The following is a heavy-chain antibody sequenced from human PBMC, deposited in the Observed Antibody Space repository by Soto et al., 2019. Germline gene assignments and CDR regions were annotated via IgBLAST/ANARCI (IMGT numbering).Heavy chain of an antibody. CDR3: ARNMDYYYGPGSGNGHGF. J-gene: IGHJ6*02. CDR2: INPKFGDT. V-gene: IGHV1-2*02. D-gene: IGHD3-10*01. Sequence: QVQLVQSGAEVKEPGDSVRVSCEASGYTFTAYYIHWVRQAPGQGLEWMGWINPKFGDTTYAQDFQGRVSMTRDMSISTVYMELSRLTSDDTVIYYCARNMDYYYGPGSGNGHGFWGQGTTVTVFS. CDR1: GYTFTAYY.